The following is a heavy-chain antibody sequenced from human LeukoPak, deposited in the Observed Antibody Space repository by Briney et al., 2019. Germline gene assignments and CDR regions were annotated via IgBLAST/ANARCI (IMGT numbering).Heavy chain of an antibody. CDR2: IGAFDGST. Sequence: PGVSLRLSCGASGFTFSTYAMRWVRQAPGKGLEWVSNIGAFDGSTFYGDSVKGPFTVSRDNSKTTLYLPLRSLGVEDTAIYYCSKSSGPPQWLYSAFWGQGTPVTASS. V-gene: IGHV3-23*01. D-gene: IGHD6-19*01. CDR3: SKSSGPPQWLYSAF. J-gene: IGHJ1*01. CDR1: GFTFSTYA.